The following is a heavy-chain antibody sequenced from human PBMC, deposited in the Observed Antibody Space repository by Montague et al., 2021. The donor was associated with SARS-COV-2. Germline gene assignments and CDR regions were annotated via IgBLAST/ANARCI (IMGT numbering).Heavy chain of an antibody. V-gene: IGHV4-39*01. CDR2: IYYTASS. CDR3: ARHSGRDTIFGVVIILDAFDI. Sequence: SETLSLTCTVSGGSISSSSYYWVWIRPPPGKGLEWIGSIYYTASSYYNLTLQIRVTISADTSKNQFSLKPSSVTAAGTAVYYCARHSGRDTIFGVVIILDAFDIWGQGTMVTVSS. CDR1: GGSISSSSYY. J-gene: IGHJ3*02. D-gene: IGHD3-3*01.